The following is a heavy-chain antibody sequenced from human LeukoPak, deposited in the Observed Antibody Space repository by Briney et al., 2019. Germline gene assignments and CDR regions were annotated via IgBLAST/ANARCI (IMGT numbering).Heavy chain of an antibody. CDR2: ISGSGGST. CDR3: AKDGLSSGWYYFDY. CDR1: GFTFSSYA. V-gene: IGHV3-23*01. Sequence: GGSLRLSCAASGFTFSSYAMSWVRQAPGKGLEWVSAISGSGGSTYYADSVKGRFTISRDNSKNTLYLQMNSLRAKDTAVYYCAKDGLSSGWYYFDYWGQGTLVTVSS. D-gene: IGHD6-19*01. J-gene: IGHJ4*02.